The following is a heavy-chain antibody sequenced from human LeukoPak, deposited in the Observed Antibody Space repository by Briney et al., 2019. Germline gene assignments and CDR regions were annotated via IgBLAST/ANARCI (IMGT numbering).Heavy chain of an antibody. V-gene: IGHV3-7*01. CDR3: ARESVVGNADDAFDI. CDR1: GFTFDDYG. D-gene: IGHD2-21*01. J-gene: IGHJ3*02. CDR2: IKQYGSEK. Sequence: GGSLRLSCAASGFTFDDYGMSWVRQAPGKGLEWVANIKQYGSEKYYVDSVKGRFIISRDNAKNSLYLQMNSLRAEDTAVYYCARESVVGNADDAFDIWGQGTVVTVSS.